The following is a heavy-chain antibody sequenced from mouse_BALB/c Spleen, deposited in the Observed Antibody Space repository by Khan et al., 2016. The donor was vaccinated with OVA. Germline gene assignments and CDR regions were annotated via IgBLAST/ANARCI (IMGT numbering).Heavy chain of an antibody. CDR1: GFSLKNYG. Sequence: QVQLKESGPGLAAPSQSLSITCTVSGFSLKNYGVSWVRQPPGKGLEWLCVIWGDGSPNYHSALISRLSISNDNSKSQVFLKLNSLQIDDTATYYCVKLYYYRYLYFDYWGQGTTLTVSS. D-gene: IGHD2-14*01. V-gene: IGHV2-3*01. J-gene: IGHJ2*01. CDR2: IWGDGSP. CDR3: VKLYYYRYLYFDY.